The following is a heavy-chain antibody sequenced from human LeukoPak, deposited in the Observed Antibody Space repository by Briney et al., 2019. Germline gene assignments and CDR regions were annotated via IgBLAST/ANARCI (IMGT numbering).Heavy chain of an antibody. CDR3: ARVKRITMIVVVTKEYYFDY. CDR2: INYSGST. CDR1: GGSFSGYY. D-gene: IGHD3-22*01. V-gene: IGHV4-34*01. Sequence: SETLSLTCAVYGGSFSGYYWSWIRQPPGKGLEWIGEINYSGSTNYNPSLKSRVTISVDTSKNQFSLKLSSVTAADRAVYYCARVKRITMIVVVTKEYYFDYWGQGTLVTVSS. J-gene: IGHJ4*02.